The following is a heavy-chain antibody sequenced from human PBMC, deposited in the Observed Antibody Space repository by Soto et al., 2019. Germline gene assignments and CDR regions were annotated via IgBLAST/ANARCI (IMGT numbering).Heavy chain of an antibody. CDR2: IKSKTDGGTT. Sequence: PGGSLRLSCAASGFTFSNAWMNWVRQAPGKGLEWVGRIKSKTDGGTTDYAAPVKGRFTISRDDSKNTLYLQMNSLKTEDTAVYYCTTDMVVLAYYGSGSYYNVRDYWGQGTLVTVSS. J-gene: IGHJ4*02. CDR1: GFTFSNAW. CDR3: TTDMVVLAYYGSGSYYNVRDY. V-gene: IGHV3-15*07. D-gene: IGHD3-10*01.